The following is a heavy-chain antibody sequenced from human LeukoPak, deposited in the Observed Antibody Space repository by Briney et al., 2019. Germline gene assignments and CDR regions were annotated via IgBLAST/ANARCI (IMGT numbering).Heavy chain of an antibody. V-gene: IGHV3-21*04. Sequence: PGGSLRLSCAASGFTFSSYSMNWVRQAPGKGLEWVSSISSSSSYMYSADSVEGRFTISRDNAKNSLYLHVNSLRAEDTAVYYCARERGRGRDSPWFDYWGQGTLVTVSS. CDR1: GFTFSSYS. D-gene: IGHD3-16*01. J-gene: IGHJ4*02. CDR3: ARERGRGRDSPWFDY. CDR2: ISSSSSYM.